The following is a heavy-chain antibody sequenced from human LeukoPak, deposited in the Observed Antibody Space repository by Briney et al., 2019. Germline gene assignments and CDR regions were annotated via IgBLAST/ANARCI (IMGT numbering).Heavy chain of an antibody. Sequence: PSETLSLTCTVSDDSITMYYWTWIRQPPGKGLEWIGYVDHTGSTKFNPSLNGRVSISRDTSKNFFSLRLRSVTAADTAVYYCARVSGITMIVVVPDDAFDIWGQGTMVTVSS. D-gene: IGHD3-22*01. V-gene: IGHV4-59*01. CDR1: DDSITMYY. CDR2: VDHTGST. J-gene: IGHJ3*02. CDR3: ARVSGITMIVVVPDDAFDI.